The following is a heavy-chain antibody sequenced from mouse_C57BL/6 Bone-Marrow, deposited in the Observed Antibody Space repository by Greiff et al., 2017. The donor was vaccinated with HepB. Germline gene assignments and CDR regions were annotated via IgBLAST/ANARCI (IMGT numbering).Heavy chain of an antibody. J-gene: IGHJ3*01. D-gene: IGHD1-1*01. V-gene: IGHV14-4*01. CDR3: TTDYGSRAWFAY. Sequence: VQLQQSGAELVRPGASVKLSCTASGFNIKDDYMHWVKQRPEQGLEWIGWIDPENGDTEYASKFQGKATITADTSSNTAYLQLSSLTSEDTAVYYGTTDYGSRAWFAYWGQGTLVTVSA. CDR1: GFNIKDDY. CDR2: IDPENGDT.